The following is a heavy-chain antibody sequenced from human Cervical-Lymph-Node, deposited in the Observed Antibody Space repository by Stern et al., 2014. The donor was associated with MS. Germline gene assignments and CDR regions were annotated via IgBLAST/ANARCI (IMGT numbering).Heavy chain of an antibody. V-gene: IGHV3-74*02. Sequence: EVQLVQSGGGTVQPGGSLRLPCAASGFTFSSHWIHWVRQVPGKGLVWVSFISNEGTTTSYADSVKGRFTIARDNAKDAMYLQMNSLRVDDTAIYYCARGGAGAIDYWGQGTLVTVSS. CDR1: GFTFSSHW. CDR3: ARGGAGAIDY. CDR2: ISNEGTTT. J-gene: IGHJ4*02. D-gene: IGHD1-26*01.